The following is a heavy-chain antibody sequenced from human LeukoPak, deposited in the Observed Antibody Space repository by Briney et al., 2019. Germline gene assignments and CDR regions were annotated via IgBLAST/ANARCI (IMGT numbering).Heavy chain of an antibody. CDR3: ARSYRTYYYDSSGLTFDY. CDR1: GGSISSYY. J-gene: IGHJ4*02. Sequence: KPSETLSLTCTVSGGSISSYYWSWIRQPPGKGLEWIGYIYYSGSTTYNPSLKSRVTISVDTSKNQFSLKLSSVTAADTAVYYCARSYRTYYYDSSGLTFDYWGQGTLVTVSS. D-gene: IGHD3-22*01. CDR2: IYYSGST. V-gene: IGHV4-59*01.